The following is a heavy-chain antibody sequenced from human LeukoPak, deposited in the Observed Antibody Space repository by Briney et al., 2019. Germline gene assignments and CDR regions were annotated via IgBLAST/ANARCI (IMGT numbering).Heavy chain of an antibody. D-gene: IGHD3-10*01. CDR3: ARETYYYRSDGMDV. Sequence: ASVKVSCKASGYTFSSYGISWVRQAPGQRLESMGWISAYNGNTNYAEKVQGRVIPTTETSTSTAYMELRSLRSDDTAVYYCARETYYYRSDGMDVWGQGTTVTVSS. J-gene: IGHJ6*02. CDR2: ISAYNGNT. V-gene: IGHV1-18*01. CDR1: GYTFSSYG.